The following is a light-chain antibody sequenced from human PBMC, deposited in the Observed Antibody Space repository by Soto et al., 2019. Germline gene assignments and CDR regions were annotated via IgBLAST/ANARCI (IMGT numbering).Light chain of an antibody. Sequence: EIVMTQSPATLSVSPGERATLSCRASQSLGRDLAWYQHIPGRAPRLLMYGASTRAPGIPARFSGRGSGTEFTLTISSLQSEDFAVYYCQQYNDWPQTFGQGTKVDIK. J-gene: IGKJ1*01. CDR2: GAS. V-gene: IGKV3-15*01. CDR1: QSLGRD. CDR3: QQYNDWPQT.